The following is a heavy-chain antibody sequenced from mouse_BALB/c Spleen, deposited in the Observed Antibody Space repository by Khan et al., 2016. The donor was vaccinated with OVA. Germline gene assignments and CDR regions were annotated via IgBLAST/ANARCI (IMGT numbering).Heavy chain of an antibody. CDR1: GYTFTSYW. J-gene: IGHJ4*01. CDR2: INPSTGYA. Sequence: QVQLQQSGTELAKPGASVKMSCKASGYTFTSYWIHWVKQRPGQGLEWIGYINPSTGYAEYNQKFKDKATLTADKSSSTAYMQLSSLTSEDSAVYYCAICAQYHYGSVGDAMDYWGQGTSVTVSS. V-gene: IGHV1-7*01. D-gene: IGHD1-1*01. CDR3: AICAQYHYGSVGDAMDY.